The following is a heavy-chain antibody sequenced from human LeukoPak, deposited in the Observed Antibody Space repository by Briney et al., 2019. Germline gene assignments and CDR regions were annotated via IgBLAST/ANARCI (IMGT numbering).Heavy chain of an antibody. CDR1: GYTFTGYY. CDR2: INPNSGGT. D-gene: IGHD2-2*01. CDR3: ARAKYCSSTSCYYYYYGMDV. V-gene: IGHV1-2*02. J-gene: IGHJ6*02. Sequence: ASVKVSCKASGYTFTGYYMHWVRQARGQGLEWMGWINPNSGGTNYAQKFQGRVTMTRDTSISTAYMELSRLRSDDTAVYYCARAKYCSSTSCYYYYYGMDVWGQGTTVTVSS.